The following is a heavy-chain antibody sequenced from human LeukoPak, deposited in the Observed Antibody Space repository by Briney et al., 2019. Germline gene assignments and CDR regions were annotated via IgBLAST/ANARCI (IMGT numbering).Heavy chain of an antibody. Sequence: PGGSLRLSCAASGFTFSSYSMNWVRQAPGKGLEWVSYISSSSSTIYYADSVKGRFTISRDNAKNSLYLQMNSLRAEDTALYYCAKGYYDILTGPFDYWGQGTLVTVSS. CDR3: AKGYYDILTGPFDY. V-gene: IGHV3-48*04. D-gene: IGHD3-9*01. CDR2: ISSSSSTI. CDR1: GFTFSSYS. J-gene: IGHJ4*02.